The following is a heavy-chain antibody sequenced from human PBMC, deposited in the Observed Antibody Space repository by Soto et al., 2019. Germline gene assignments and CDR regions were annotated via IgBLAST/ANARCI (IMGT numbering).Heavy chain of an antibody. CDR2: ISYDGSNK. J-gene: IGHJ4*02. CDR3: AKDYYDSSGYYSQTFDY. CDR1: GFTFSSYV. Sequence: GASLRLSCAASGFTFSSYVMHLGRPAPGKGLEWVAVISYDGSNKYYADSVKGRFTISRDNSKNTLYLQMNSLRAEDTAVYYCAKDYYDSSGYYSQTFDYWGQGSLVAV. D-gene: IGHD3-22*01. V-gene: IGHV3-30*18.